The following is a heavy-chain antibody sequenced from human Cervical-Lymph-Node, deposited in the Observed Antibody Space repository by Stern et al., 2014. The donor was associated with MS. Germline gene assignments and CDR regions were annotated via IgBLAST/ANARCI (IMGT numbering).Heavy chain of an antibody. CDR2: IDYSGGN. V-gene: IGHV4-59*01. D-gene: IGHD2/OR15-2a*01. CDR3: ARDKGMFFL. CDR1: GGSITNYY. Sequence: QLQLQESGPGLVKPSETLSLTCTVSGGSITNYYWSWIRQPPGKGLEWIGYIDYSGGNNENHSLQSRVTISVATSKNQFSLKLSSVTAADTAVYYCARDKGMFFLWGQGTLVTVSS. J-gene: IGHJ4*01.